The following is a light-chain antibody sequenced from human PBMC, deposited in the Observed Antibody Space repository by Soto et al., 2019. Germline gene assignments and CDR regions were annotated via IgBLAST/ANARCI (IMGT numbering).Light chain of an antibody. CDR1: QSIGIY. J-gene: IGKJ1*01. V-gene: IGKV1-39*01. CDR3: QQSYSIPIT. CDR2: AAS. Sequence: DIQMTQSPSSLSASVGDRVTITCRATQSIGIYLNWYQHKPGKAPKLLIYAASTLKSGVPSGFSGSGSGTAFTLTISSLQPEDFATYYCQQSYSIPITFGQGTKVDIK.